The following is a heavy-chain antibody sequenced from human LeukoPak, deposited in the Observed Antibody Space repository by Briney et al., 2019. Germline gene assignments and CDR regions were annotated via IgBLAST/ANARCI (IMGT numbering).Heavy chain of an antibody. CDR1: GGTFSSYA. J-gene: IGHJ4*02. Sequence: SVKVSCKASGGTFSSYAISWVRQAPGQGLEWMGGIIPIFGTANYAQKFQGRVTITADESTSTAYMELSSLRSEDTAVYYCARPLSGDGNWNYVGYWGQGTLVTVSS. CDR2: IIPIFGTA. D-gene: IGHD1-20*01. CDR3: ARPLSGDGNWNYVGY. V-gene: IGHV1-69*13.